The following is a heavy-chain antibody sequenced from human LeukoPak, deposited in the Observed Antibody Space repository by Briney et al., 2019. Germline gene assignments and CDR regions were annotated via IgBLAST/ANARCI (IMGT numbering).Heavy chain of an antibody. D-gene: IGHD1-1*01. V-gene: IGHV3-23*01. J-gene: IGHJ4*02. CDR2: ISGSGDVT. CDR3: AKDLTTGTRGGEFDY. Sequence: ISGSGDVTYYADSVKGRFTISRDNSKNTLFLQMNSLRAEDTAVYYCAKDLTTGTRGGEFDYWGQGTLVTVSS.